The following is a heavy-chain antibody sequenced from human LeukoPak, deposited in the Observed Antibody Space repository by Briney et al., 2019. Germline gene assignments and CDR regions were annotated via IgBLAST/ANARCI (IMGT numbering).Heavy chain of an antibody. J-gene: IGHJ5*02. CDR3: ARGTETRPPKIRFDP. V-gene: IGHV1-8*03. CDR1: GYTFTSYD. CDR2: MNPNSGNT. D-gene: IGHD5-24*01. Sequence: ASVKVSCTASGYTFTSYDIKWVRQATGQGLEWMGWMNPNSGNTGYAQKFQGRVTITRNTSISTAYMELSSLRSEDTAVYYCARGTETRPPKIRFDPWGQGTLVTVSS.